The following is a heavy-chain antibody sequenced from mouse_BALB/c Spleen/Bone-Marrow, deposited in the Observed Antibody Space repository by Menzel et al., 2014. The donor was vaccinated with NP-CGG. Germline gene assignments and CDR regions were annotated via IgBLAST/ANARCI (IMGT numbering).Heavy chain of an antibody. Sequence: EVQLVESGGGLVQPGGSRKLSCAASGFTFSSFGMHWVRQAPEKGLEWVAYISSGSSTIYYADTVKGRFTISRDNPKNTLFLQMTSLRSEDTAMYYCARFGNYGNYAMDYWGQGTSVTVSS. CDR2: ISSGSSTI. D-gene: IGHD2-1*01. V-gene: IGHV5-17*02. J-gene: IGHJ4*01. CDR1: GFTFSSFG. CDR3: ARFGNYGNYAMDY.